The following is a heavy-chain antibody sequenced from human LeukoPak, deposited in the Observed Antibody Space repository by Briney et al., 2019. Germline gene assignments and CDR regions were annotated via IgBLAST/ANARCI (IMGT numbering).Heavy chain of an antibody. Sequence: SGRPLRLSCAASGFTFSTFTMHWVRQAPGKGLEWVAVISYDGSNKNYADSVKGRFTISRDNSKNTLYLQMNSLRGEDTALYYCARQDDYSFDYWGQGTLVPVSS. CDR2: ISYDGSNK. J-gene: IGHJ4*02. CDR3: ARQDDYSFDY. D-gene: IGHD4-11*01. V-gene: IGHV3-30*04. CDR1: GFTFSTFT.